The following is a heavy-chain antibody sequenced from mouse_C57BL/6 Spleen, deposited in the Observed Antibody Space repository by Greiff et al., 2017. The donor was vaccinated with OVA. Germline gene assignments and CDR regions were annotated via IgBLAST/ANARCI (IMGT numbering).Heavy chain of an antibody. D-gene: IGHD2-1*01. V-gene: IGHV1-61*01. CDR1: GYTFTSYW. CDR2: IYPSDSET. J-gene: IGHJ3*01. Sequence: VQLQQPGAELVRPGSSVKLSCKASGYTFTSYWMDWVKQRPGQGLEWIGNIYPSDSETHYNQKFKDKATLTVDKSSSTAYMQLSSLTSEDSAVYHCARGDYGNYAWFAYWGQGTLVTVSA. CDR3: ARGDYGNYAWFAY.